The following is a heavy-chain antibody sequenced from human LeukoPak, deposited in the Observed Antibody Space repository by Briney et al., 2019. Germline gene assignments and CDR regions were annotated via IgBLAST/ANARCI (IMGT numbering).Heavy chain of an antibody. CDR1: GFSVSSNH. Sequence: GGSLRLSCAASGFSVSSNHMSWVRQAPGKGLEWVSVIYSGGSTYYADSVKGRFTISGDNSKNTLYLQVNSLRAEDTAVYYCARDRGSSWTYSFDYWGQGTLVTVSS. V-gene: IGHV3-53*01. CDR3: ARDRGSSWTYSFDY. J-gene: IGHJ4*02. CDR2: IYSGGST. D-gene: IGHD6-13*01.